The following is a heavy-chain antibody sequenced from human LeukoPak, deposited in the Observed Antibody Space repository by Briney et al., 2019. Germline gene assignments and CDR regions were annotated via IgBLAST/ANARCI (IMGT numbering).Heavy chain of an antibody. CDR3: AKPVGYCGGDCYAFDY. J-gene: IGHJ4*02. CDR1: GFTFSIYA. Sequence: PGGSLRLSCAASGFTFSIYAMSWVRQAPGKGLEWVSAISGSGGSTYYADSVKGRFTNSRDNSKNTLYLQMNSLRAEDTAVYYCAKPVGYCGGDCYAFDYWGQGTLVTVSS. D-gene: IGHD2-21*02. CDR2: ISGSGGST. V-gene: IGHV3-23*01.